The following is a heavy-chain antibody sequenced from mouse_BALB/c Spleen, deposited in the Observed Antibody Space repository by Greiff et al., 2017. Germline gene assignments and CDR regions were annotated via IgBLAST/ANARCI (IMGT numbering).Heavy chain of an antibody. J-gene: IGHJ4*01. D-gene: IGHD2-14*01. CDR3: ASSYYRYDGYAMDY. CDR2: IWSGGST. CDR1: GFSLTSYG. Sequence: VKLQESGPGLVQPSQSLSITCTVSGFSLTSYGVHWVRQSPGKGLEWLGVIWSGGSTDYNAAFISRLSISKDNSKSQVFFKMNSLQANDTAIYYCASSYYRYDGYAMDYWGQGTSVTVSS. V-gene: IGHV2-2*02.